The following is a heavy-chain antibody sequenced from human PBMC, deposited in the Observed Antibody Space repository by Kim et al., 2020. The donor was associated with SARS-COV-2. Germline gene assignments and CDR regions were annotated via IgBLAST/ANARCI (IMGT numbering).Heavy chain of an antibody. J-gene: IGHJ4*02. CDR3: ARGYTFLNRIAAAGFDY. CDR2: INHSGST. Sequence: SETLSLTCAVYGGSFSGYYWSWIRQPPGKGLEWIGEINHSGSTNYNPSLKSRVTISVDTSKNQFSLKLSSVTAADTAVYYCARGYTFLNRIAAAGFDYWGQGTLVTVSS. CDR1: GGSFSGYY. D-gene: IGHD6-13*01. V-gene: IGHV4-34*01.